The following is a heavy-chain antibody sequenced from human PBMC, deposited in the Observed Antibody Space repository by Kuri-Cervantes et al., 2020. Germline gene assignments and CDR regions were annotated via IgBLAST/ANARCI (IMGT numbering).Heavy chain of an antibody. J-gene: IGHJ6*03. CDR3: ARVPIVVVVAAPRHYYMDV. V-gene: IGHV3-11*04. Sequence: GGSLRLSCAASGFTFSDYYMSWIRQAPGKGLEWVSYISSSGSTIYYADSVKGRFTISRDNAKNSLYLQMNSLRAEDTAVYYCARVPIVVVVAAPRHYYMDVWGKGTTVTVSS. D-gene: IGHD2-15*01. CDR1: GFTFSDYY. CDR2: ISSSGSTI.